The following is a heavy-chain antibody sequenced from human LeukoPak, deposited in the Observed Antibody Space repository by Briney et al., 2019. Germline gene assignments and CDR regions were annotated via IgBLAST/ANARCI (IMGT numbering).Heavy chain of an antibody. CDR3: GSTNYNPSLKSRVTISLDTSKNQFSLKLTSVTAADTAVYYCARVPQWQLFNDYYYYMDV. Sequence: SENLSRTGTVSSGSSSSYYWSWIRQPPGKGWEWMGYVYYGGSNNDNTSLKSGVTISVETSKNAFLVKRSSGTAADAALYYSGSTNYNPSLKSRVTISLDTSKNQFSLKLTSVTAADTAVYYCARVPQWQLFNDYYYYMDVWGKGTTVTVSS. V-gene: IGHV4-59*01. CDR1: SGSSSSYY. CDR2: VYYGGSN. D-gene: IGHD3-10*01. J-gene: IGHJ6*03.